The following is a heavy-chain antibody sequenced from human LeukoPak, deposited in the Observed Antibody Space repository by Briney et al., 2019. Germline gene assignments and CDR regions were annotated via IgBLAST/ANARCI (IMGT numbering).Heavy chain of an antibody. Sequence: ASVKVSCKASGYTFTSYYMHWVRQAPGQGLEWMGIINPSGGSTSYAQKFQGRVTMTRDTSTSTVYMELSSLRSEDTAVYYCARDISRGRSWYSFDYWGQGTLVTVSS. V-gene: IGHV1-46*01. CDR1: GYTFTSYY. J-gene: IGHJ4*02. CDR2: INPSGGST. CDR3: ARDISRGRSWYSFDY. D-gene: IGHD6-13*01.